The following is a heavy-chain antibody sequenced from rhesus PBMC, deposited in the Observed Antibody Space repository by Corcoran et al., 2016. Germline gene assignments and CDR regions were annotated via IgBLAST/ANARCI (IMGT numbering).Heavy chain of an antibody. J-gene: IGHJ4*01. Sequence: QVPLVQSGAEIKQSGASVKLSCKASGYTFTNYSIHWVRQAPGQGLEWIGLISPYNGNKDYPQNFQGRVTITADTSTSTGYMELSSLRSEDTAVYYCTRGGWNNYFDCWGQGVLVTVSS. CDR3: TRGGWNNYFDC. D-gene: IGHD1-20*01. CDR2: ISPYNGNK. CDR1: GYTFTNYS. V-gene: IGHV1-180*01.